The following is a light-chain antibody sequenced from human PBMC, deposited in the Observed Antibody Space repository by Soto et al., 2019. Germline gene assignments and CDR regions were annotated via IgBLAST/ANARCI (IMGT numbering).Light chain of an antibody. CDR2: AAS. J-gene: IGKJ3*01. Sequence: TQMTQSPLSLSASVGEKIIITCRASRDVGSDVSWYQQKPGQAPKLVIYAASNLYTGVPSRFSGRRSGTEFTLTISSLQPDDFATYYCQQYNSYSGAFGPGTKVDIK. V-gene: IGKV1-17*01. CDR1: RDVGSD. CDR3: QQYNSYSGA.